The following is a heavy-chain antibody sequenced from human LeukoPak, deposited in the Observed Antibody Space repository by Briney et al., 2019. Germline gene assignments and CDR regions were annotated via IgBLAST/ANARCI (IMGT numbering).Heavy chain of an antibody. CDR3: ARDFSGSSRVDY. J-gene: IGHJ4*02. Sequence: GGPLRLSCAASGFTFSSHAMHWVRQAPGKGLEWVAVMSYDGYNKYYADSVRGRFTISRDNSKNTLFLQMNSLRAEDTAVYYCARDFSGSSRVDYWGQGTLVTVSS. CDR1: GFTFSSHA. D-gene: IGHD3-10*01. CDR2: MSYDGYNK. V-gene: IGHV3-30-3*01.